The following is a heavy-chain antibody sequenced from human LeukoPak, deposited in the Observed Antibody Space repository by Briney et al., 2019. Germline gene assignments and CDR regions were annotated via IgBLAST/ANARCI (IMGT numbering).Heavy chain of an antibody. J-gene: IGHJ6*03. CDR1: GYTFTSHF. D-gene: IGHD5-12*01. V-gene: IGHV7-4-1*02. Sequence: ASVKVSCKASGYTFTSHFMHWVRQAPGQGLEWMGWINTNTGNPTYAQGFTGRFVFSLDTSVSTAYLQISSLKAEDTAVYYCARGSDIVAGTGLYYYYYYMDVWGKGTTVTVSS. CDR2: INTNTGNP. CDR3: ARGSDIVAGTGLYYYYYYMDV.